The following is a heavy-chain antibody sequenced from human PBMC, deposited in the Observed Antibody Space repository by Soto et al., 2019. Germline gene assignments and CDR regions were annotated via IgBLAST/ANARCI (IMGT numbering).Heavy chain of an antibody. V-gene: IGHV3-23*01. D-gene: IGHD3-22*01. CDR1: GFTFSSYA. CDR2: ISGSSGST. J-gene: IGHJ4*02. Sequence: GGSLRLSCAASGFTFSSYAMSWVRQAPGKGLEWVSAISGSSGSTYYADSVKGRFTISRDNSKNTLYLQMNSLRAEDTAVYYCAKDSPDPYDSSGYSFDYWGQGTLVTVSS. CDR3: AKDSPDPYDSSGYSFDY.